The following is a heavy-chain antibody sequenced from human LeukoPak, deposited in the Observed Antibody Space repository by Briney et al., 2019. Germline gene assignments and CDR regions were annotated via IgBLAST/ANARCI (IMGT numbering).Heavy chain of an antibody. CDR3: ARDYYDSSGYYGRGGYYYMDV. CDR2: IYTSGST. J-gene: IGHJ6*03. Sequence: SETLSLTCTVSGASISSYYWSWIRQPAGKGLEWIGRIYTSGSTNYNPSVKSRVTISVDKSKNQFPLKLSSVTAADTAAYYCARDYYDSSGYYGRGGYYYMDVWGKGTTVTVSS. CDR1: GASISSYY. V-gene: IGHV4-4*07. D-gene: IGHD3-22*01.